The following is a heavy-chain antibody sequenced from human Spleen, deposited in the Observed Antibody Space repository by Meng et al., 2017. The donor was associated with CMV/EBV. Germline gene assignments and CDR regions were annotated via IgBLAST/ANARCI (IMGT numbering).Heavy chain of an antibody. CDR1: GFTVSSNY. CDR2: IYSGGST. J-gene: IGHJ6*02. CDR3: VRDPDWGGMDV. Sequence: GESLKISCAASGFTVSSNYMSWVRQAPGKGLEWVSVIYSGGSTYYADSVKGRFTFSRDNSKNTLYLQMNSLRAEDTAVYYCVRDPDWGGMDVWGQGTTVTVSS. V-gene: IGHV3-53*01. D-gene: IGHD3-16*01.